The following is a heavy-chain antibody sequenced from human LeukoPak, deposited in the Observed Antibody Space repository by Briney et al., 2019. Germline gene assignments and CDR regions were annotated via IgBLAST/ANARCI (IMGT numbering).Heavy chain of an antibody. J-gene: IGHJ4*02. CDR2: INPSGGST. CDR3: ARQSYGWGSYIAD. D-gene: IGHD3-10*01. CDR1: GYTFTSYY. Sequence: ASVKVSCKASGYTFTSYYMHWVRQAPGQGLEWMGIINPSGGSTSYAQKFQGRVTMTRDTSTSTVDMELSSLRSEDTAVYYCARQSYGWGSYIADWGQGTLVTVSS. V-gene: IGHV1-46*01.